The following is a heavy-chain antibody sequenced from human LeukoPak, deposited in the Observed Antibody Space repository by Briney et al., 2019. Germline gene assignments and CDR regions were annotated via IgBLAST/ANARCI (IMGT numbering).Heavy chain of an antibody. CDR2: INPSGGST. CDR1: GYTFTSYY. D-gene: IGHD2-2*01. CDR3: ARVAGGMIWALPDLNWFDP. V-gene: IGHV1-46*01. Sequence: PRASVTVSCKASGYTFTSYYMHWVRQAPGQGLEWMGIINPSGGSTSYAQKYQGRVTMTRDTSTSTVYMELSSLRSEDTAVYYCARVAGGMIWALPDLNWFDPWGQGTLVTVSS. J-gene: IGHJ5*02.